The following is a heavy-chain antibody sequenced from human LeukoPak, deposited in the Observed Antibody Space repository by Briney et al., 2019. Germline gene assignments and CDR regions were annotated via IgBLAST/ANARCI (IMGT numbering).Heavy chain of an antibody. CDR3: ARAVVVRNRRYYYYNYMDV. D-gene: IGHD2-15*01. V-gene: IGHV4-4*07. CDR2: IYTSGST. J-gene: IGHJ6*03. Sequence: SETLSLTCTVSGGSISSYYWSWIRQPAGKGLEWIGRIYTSGSTNYNPSLKSRVTISVDTSKNQFSLKLSSVTAADTAVYYCARAVVVRNRRYYYYNYMDVWGKGTTVIVSS. CDR1: GGSISSYY.